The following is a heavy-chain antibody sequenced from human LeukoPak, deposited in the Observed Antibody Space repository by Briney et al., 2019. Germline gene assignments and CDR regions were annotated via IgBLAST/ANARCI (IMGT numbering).Heavy chain of an antibody. Sequence: GESLKISRKRPGYTLYNFWIALVPQMPGKGLEWMGVIYPGDSDTRYNPSFQGQVHISVDMSTAFLQLNSLKASEIAIYYCTRGLWEWFSLAAWGQGTLVTVSS. J-gene: IGHJ5*02. V-gene: IGHV5-51*01. CDR1: GYTLYNFW. D-gene: IGHD3-3*01. CDR2: IYPGDSDT. CDR3: TRGLWEWFSLAA.